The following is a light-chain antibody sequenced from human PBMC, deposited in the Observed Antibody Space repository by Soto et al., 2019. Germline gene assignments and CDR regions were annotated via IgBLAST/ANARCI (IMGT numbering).Light chain of an antibody. CDR3: QQFNSKVWT. J-gene: IGKJ1*01. V-gene: IGKV1-5*01. CDR1: QSVSRW. Sequence: DIQMTQSPSTLSASVGDTVTITCRASQSVSRWLNWYQQKSGKAPRLLIYEASNLEIGVPSRLSGSGSGTEFILTINSLQPADSATYYCQQFNSKVWTFGQGTKVEI. CDR2: EAS.